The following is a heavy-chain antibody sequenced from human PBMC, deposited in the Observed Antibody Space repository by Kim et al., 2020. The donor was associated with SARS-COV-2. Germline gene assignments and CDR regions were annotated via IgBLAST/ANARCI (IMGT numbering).Heavy chain of an antibody. J-gene: IGHJ4*02. V-gene: IGHV1-69*13. D-gene: IGHD3-10*01. CDR2: IIPIFGTA. CDR3: ALDYYGSGSYYNSTDY. Sequence: SVKVSCKASGGTFSSYAISWVRQAPGQGLEWMGGIIPIFGTANYAQKFQGRVTITADESTSTAYMELSSLRSEDTAVYYCALDYYGSGSYYNSTDYWGQGTLVTVSS. CDR1: GGTFSSYA.